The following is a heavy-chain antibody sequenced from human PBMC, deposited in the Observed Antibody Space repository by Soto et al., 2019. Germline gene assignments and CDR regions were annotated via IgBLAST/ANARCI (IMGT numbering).Heavy chain of an antibody. Sequence: SETLSLTCPVSGGSISSYYWSWIRQRPGKGLEWIGYIYYSGSTNYNPSVKSRVTISVDPSKNQFSLKLSSVTAADTAVYYCARDRGNDGFDYWGQGTLVTVSS. CDR1: GGSISSYY. CDR3: ARDRGNDGFDY. CDR2: IYYSGST. D-gene: IGHD1-1*01. V-gene: IGHV4-59*01. J-gene: IGHJ4*02.